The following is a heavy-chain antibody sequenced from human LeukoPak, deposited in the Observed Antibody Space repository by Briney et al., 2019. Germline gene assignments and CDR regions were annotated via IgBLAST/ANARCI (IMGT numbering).Heavy chain of an antibody. D-gene: IGHD6-13*01. J-gene: IGHJ4*02. V-gene: IGHV4-59*08. CDR1: GGSISSYY. Sequence: SETLSLTCTVSGGSISSYYWSWIRQPPGKGLEWIGYIYYSGSTNYNPSLKSRVTISVDTSKNQFSLKLSSVTAADTAVYYCARQWKAAGRSLRIFDYWGQGTLVTVS. CDR2: IYYSGST. CDR3: ARQWKAAGRSLRIFDY.